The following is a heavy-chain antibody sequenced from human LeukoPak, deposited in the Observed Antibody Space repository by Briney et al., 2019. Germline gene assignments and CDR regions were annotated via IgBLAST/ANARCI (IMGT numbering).Heavy chain of an antibody. CDR2: INHSGST. CDR1: GGSFSGYY. CDR3: AAMAGYYDSSGPLPA. Sequence: SETLSLTCAVYGGSFSGYYWSWIRQPPGKGLEWIGEINHSGSTNYNPSLKSRVTISVDTSKNQFSLKLSSVTAADTAVYYCAAMAGYYDSSGPLPAWGQGTLVTVSS. D-gene: IGHD3-22*01. V-gene: IGHV4-34*01. J-gene: IGHJ5*02.